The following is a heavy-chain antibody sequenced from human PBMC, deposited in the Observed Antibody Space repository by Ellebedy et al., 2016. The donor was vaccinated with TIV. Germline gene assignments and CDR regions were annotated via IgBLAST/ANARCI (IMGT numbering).Heavy chain of an antibody. CDR2: FYYGETT. V-gene: IGHV4-39*01. CDR3: ARGRGVLRFLEWLTDWFDP. J-gene: IGHJ5*02. Sequence: SETLSLTXTVSGGSISGDYYWAWIRQAPGKGLEWIVSFYYGETTYYNPSLKSRVTISVDTSKNQFSLKLSSVTAADTAVYYCARGRGVLRFLEWLTDWFDPWGQGTLVTVSS. CDR1: GGSISGDYY. D-gene: IGHD3-3*01.